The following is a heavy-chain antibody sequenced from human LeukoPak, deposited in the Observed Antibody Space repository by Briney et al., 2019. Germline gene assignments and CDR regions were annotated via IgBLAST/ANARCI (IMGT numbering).Heavy chain of an antibody. CDR3: MRRDTGWNYSDY. Sequence: PSETLCLSCAVSGGSIYSHYWGWVRQPPGKGLGWMGDIYYKGNTNYTPSLKSRVTIYLDTYKNHLSLTFTSVVAADTATYYCMRRDTGWNYSDYWGEGTLVTVSS. V-gene: IGHV4-59*08. J-gene: IGHJ4*02. CDR1: GGSIYSHY. D-gene: IGHD6-19*01. CDR2: IYYKGNT.